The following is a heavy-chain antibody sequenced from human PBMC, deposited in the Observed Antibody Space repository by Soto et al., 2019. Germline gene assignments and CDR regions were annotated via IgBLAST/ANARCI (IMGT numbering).Heavy chain of an antibody. V-gene: IGHV3-73*01. CDR3: IRGGSPYYYDY. CDR1: GFIFSGSA. Sequence: GGSLRLSCAASGFIFSGSAVHWVRQASGKGLEWVGRILSKAGNYATAYPASMKGRFTISRDDSENTAFLQMNSLKTEDTAVYYCIRGGSPYYYDYWGQGTLVTVSS. J-gene: IGHJ4*02. CDR2: ILSKAGNYAT.